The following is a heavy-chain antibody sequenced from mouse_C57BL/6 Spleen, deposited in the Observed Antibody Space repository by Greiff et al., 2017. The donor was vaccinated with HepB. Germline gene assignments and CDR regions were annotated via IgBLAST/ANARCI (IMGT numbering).Heavy chain of an antibody. V-gene: IGHV1-69*01. CDR1: GYTFTSYW. Sequence: VQLQQSGAELVMPGASVKLSCKASGYTFTSYWMHWVKQRPGQGLEWIGEIDPSDSYTNYNQKFKGKSTLTVDKSSSTAYMQLSRLTSEDSAVYYCARRSSYYFDYWGQGTTLTVSS. CDR3: ARRSSYYFDY. D-gene: IGHD1-1*01. J-gene: IGHJ2*01. CDR2: IDPSDSYT.